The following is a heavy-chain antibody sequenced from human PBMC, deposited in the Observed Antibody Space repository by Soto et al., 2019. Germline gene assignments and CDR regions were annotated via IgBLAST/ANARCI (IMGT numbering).Heavy chain of an antibody. Sequence: ASVKVSCKASGGTFSSYAISWVRQAPGQGLEWMGGIIPIFGTANYAQKFQGRVTITADESTSTAYMELSSLRSEDTAVYYCATKTGSYYLDYWGQGTLVTVSS. D-gene: IGHD1-26*01. V-gene: IGHV1-69*13. CDR2: IIPIFGTA. CDR3: ATKTGSYYLDY. CDR1: GGTFSSYA. J-gene: IGHJ4*02.